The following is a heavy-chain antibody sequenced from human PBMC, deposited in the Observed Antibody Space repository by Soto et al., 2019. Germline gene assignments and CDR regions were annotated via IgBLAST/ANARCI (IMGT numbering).Heavy chain of an antibody. CDR2: IWYDGSNK. J-gene: IGHJ4*02. V-gene: IGHV3-33*01. Sequence: QVQLVESGGGVVQPGRSLRPSCAASGFTFSSYGMHWVRQAPGKGLEWVAVIWYDGSNKYYADSVKGRFTISRDNSKNTLYLQMNSLRAEDTAVYYCARDPSEMATISFFDYWGQGTLVTVSS. CDR1: GFTFSSYG. D-gene: IGHD5-12*01. CDR3: ARDPSEMATISFFDY.